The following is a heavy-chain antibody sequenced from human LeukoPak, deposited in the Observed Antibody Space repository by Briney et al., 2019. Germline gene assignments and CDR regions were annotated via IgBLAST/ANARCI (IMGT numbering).Heavy chain of an antibody. CDR3: ARGARYYDFWSGYGNWFDP. V-gene: IGHV4-34*01. CDR2: INHSGST. Sequence: SETLSLTCAVYGVSFSGYYWSWIRQPPGKGLEWIGEINHSGSTNYNPSLKSRVTISVDTSKNQCSLKLSSVTAADTAVYYCARGARYYDFWSGYGNWFDPWGQGTLVTVSS. CDR1: GVSFSGYY. J-gene: IGHJ5*02. D-gene: IGHD3-3*01.